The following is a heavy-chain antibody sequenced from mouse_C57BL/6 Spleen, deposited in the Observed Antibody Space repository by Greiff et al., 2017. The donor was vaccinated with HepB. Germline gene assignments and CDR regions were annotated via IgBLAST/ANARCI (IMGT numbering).Heavy chain of an antibody. Sequence: EVKLVESGPGLVKPSQSLSLTCSVTGYSITSGYYWNWIRQFPGNKLEWMGYISYDGSNNYNPSLKNRISITRDTSKNQFFLKLNSVTTEDTATYYCASDYDEAWFAYWGQGTLVTVSA. CDR1: GYSITSGYY. J-gene: IGHJ3*01. CDR2: ISYDGSN. V-gene: IGHV3-6*01. D-gene: IGHD2-12*01. CDR3: ASDYDEAWFAY.